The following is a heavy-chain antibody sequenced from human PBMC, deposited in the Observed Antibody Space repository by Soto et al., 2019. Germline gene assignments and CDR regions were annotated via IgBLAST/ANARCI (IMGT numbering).Heavy chain of an antibody. J-gene: IGHJ4*02. CDR2: IYHSGST. CDR1: GGSIRSGGYS. V-gene: IGHV4-30-2*01. CDR3: ARLFSNFWHYFES. D-gene: IGHD1-7*01. Sequence: QLQLQESGSGLVKPSQTLSLTCAVSGGSIRSGGYSWSWIRQPPGKGLECIGNIYHSGSTYYSPSLRSRVTISVDRSKNQFSLKLSSVTAADTAVYYCARLFSNFWHYFESWGQGTLVTVSS.